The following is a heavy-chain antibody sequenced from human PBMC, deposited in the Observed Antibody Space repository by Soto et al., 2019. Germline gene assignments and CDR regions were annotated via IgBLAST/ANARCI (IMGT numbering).Heavy chain of an antibody. V-gene: IGHV1-69*01. CDR3: ARAWLGYCSGGSCGSRGGYFDL. CDR2: IIPIFGTA. CDR1: GGTFSSDA. D-gene: IGHD2-15*01. Sequence: QVQLVQSGAEVKKPGSSVKVSCKASGGTFSSDAISWVRQAPGQGLEWMGGIIPIFGTANYAQKFQGRVTMSADESTRKAYMEMSSLRSEGTAVYYWARAWLGYCSGGSCGSRGGYFDLWGRGTLVTVSS. J-gene: IGHJ2*01.